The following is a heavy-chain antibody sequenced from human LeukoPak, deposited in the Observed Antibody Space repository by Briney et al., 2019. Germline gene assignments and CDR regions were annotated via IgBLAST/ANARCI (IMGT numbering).Heavy chain of an antibody. D-gene: IGHD6-13*01. Sequence: GGSLRLSCAASGFTVSSNYMSWVRQAPRKGLEWVSVIYSGGSTYYADSVKGRFTISRDNSKNTLYLQMNSLRAEDTAVYYCARDRGSSSWVTYYYYYGMDVWGQGTTVTVSS. CDR2: IYSGGST. V-gene: IGHV3-66*01. CDR1: GFTVSSNY. J-gene: IGHJ6*02. CDR3: ARDRGSSSWVTYYYYYGMDV.